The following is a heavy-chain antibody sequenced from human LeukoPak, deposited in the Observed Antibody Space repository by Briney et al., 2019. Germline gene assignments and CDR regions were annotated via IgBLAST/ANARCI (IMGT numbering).Heavy chain of an antibody. D-gene: IGHD3-22*01. Sequence: PGGSLRLSCAASGLTFSTYGMSWVRQAPGKGLEWVSAISGSGGSRYYADSVKGRFTISRDNSKKTLYLQMNRLRAEDTAVYYCAKHLPYNYDSSGYYYGTFPASFDYWGQGTLVTVSS. CDR2: ISGSGGSR. CDR3: AKHLPYNYDSSGYYYGTFPASFDY. CDR1: GLTFSTYG. J-gene: IGHJ4*02. V-gene: IGHV3-23*01.